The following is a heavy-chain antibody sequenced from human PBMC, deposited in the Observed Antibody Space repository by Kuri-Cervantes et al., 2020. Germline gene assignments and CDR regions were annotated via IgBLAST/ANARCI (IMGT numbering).Heavy chain of an antibody. D-gene: IGHD4-17*01. CDR3: ARGPYGDYPLDY. V-gene: IGHV4-59*12. CDR2: MFYSGST. J-gene: IGHJ4*02. Sequence: SETLSLTCTVSGASISTYYWSWIRQPPGRGLEWIAYMFYSGSTDYNPSLKSRVTMSVDTSKNQFSLKLSSVTAADTAVYYCARGPYGDYPLDYWGQGTLVTVSS. CDR1: GASISTYY.